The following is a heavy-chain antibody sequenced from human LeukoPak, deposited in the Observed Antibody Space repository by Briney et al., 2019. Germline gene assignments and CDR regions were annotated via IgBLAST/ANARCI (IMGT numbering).Heavy chain of an antibody. J-gene: IGHJ4*02. CDR3: ARARAVAGSARFDY. D-gene: IGHD6-19*01. Sequence: SETLSLTCAVYGGSFSGYYWSWIRQPPGKGLEWIGEISHSGSTNYNPSLKSRVTISVDTSKNQFSLKLSSVTAADTAVYYCARARAVAGSARFDYWGQGTLVTVSS. V-gene: IGHV4-34*01. CDR1: GGSFSGYY. CDR2: ISHSGST.